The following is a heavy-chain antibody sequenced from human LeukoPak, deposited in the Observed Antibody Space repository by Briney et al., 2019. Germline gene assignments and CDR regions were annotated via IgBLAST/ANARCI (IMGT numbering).Heavy chain of an antibody. J-gene: IGHJ4*02. Sequence: PGGSLRLSCAASGFTFSSYEMNWVRQAPGKGLEWVSYISSSGSTIYYADSVKGRFTISRDNAKNSLYLQMNSLRAEDTAVYYCARGTWFGEPNFDYWGQGTLVIVSS. CDR3: ARGTWFGEPNFDY. CDR2: ISSSGSTI. V-gene: IGHV3-48*03. CDR1: GFTFSSYE. D-gene: IGHD3-10*01.